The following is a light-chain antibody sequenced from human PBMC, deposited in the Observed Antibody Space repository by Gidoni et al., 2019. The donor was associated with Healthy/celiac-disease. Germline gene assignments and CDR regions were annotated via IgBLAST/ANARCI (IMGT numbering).Light chain of an antibody. CDR1: QSTSSY. CDR2: AAS. Sequence: DIQMTQSPTSLSASVGDRVTITCRANQSTSSYLNWYQQKPGNAPKLLIYAASSLQSGVPSRFSGSGSGTDFTLTISSLQPEDFATYYCQQSYSTPGTFGQGTKVEIK. J-gene: IGKJ1*01. CDR3: QQSYSTPGT. V-gene: IGKV1-39*01.